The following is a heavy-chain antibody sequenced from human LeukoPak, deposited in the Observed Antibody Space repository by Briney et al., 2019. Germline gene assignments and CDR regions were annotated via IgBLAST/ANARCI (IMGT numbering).Heavy chain of an antibody. CDR1: GDSISSGPYY. D-gene: IGHD3-3*01. CDR3: ARIAYDASDSYYYGMDV. J-gene: IGHJ6*02. V-gene: IGHV4-31*03. CDR2: ITYSGNT. Sequence: PSETLSLTCTVSGDSISSGPYYWIWIRQHPGKGLEWIGYITYSGNTYYYPALNSRVTVSLDTSKTQFSLKLSSVTAADTAVYYCARIAYDASDSYYYGMDVWGQGTTVTVSS.